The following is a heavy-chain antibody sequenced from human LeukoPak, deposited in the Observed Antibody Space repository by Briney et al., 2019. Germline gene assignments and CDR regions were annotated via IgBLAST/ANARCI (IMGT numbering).Heavy chain of an antibody. J-gene: IGHJ4*02. CDR3: VRVGTGMAKDFDN. CDR1: GFIFSNYY. CDR2: TRNKANSYST. Sequence: PGGSLRLSCAVSGFIFSNYYIDWVRHAPGEGREWVGRTRNKANSYSTEYAASVKGRFSISRDDSKNSVYLEMNSLKTEDTAVYYCVRVGTGMAKDFDNWGQGTLVTVSS. D-gene: IGHD5-18*01. V-gene: IGHV3-72*01.